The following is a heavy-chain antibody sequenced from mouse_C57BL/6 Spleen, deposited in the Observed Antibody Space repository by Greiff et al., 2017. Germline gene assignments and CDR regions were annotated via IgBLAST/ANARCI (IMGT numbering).Heavy chain of an antibody. CDR1: GYAFSSYW. CDR3: ARGPNWDAGGWFAY. Sequence: VKLQQSGAELVKPGASVKISCKASGYAFSSYWMNWVKQRPGKGLEWIGQIYPGDGDTNYNGKFKGKATLTADKSSSTAYMQLSSLTSEDSAVYFCARGPNWDAGGWFAYWGQGTLVTVSA. J-gene: IGHJ3*01. V-gene: IGHV1-80*01. CDR2: IYPGDGDT. D-gene: IGHD4-1*01.